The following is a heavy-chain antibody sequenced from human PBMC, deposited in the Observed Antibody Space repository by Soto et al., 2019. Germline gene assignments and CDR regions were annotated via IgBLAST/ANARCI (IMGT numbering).Heavy chain of an antibody. V-gene: IGHV5-51*01. CDR2: IYLGDSDT. J-gene: IGHJ4*02. CDR3: ARKDDPDYSSSWWFYY. D-gene: IGHD6-13*01. CDR1: GYYFTSYG. Sequence: PGESLKISCNGSGYYFTSYGIGWGRQMPGKGLEWMGIIYLGDSDTRYSPSFQGQVTISADKSLSTAYLQWSSLKASDTAMYYCARKDDPDYSSSWWFYYWGQGTLVTVSS.